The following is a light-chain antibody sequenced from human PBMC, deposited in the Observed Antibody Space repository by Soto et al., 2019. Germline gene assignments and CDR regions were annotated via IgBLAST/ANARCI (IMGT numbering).Light chain of an antibody. CDR1: QSVSSSY. CDR2: DAS. Sequence: EIVLTQSPGTLSLSPGERATLSCRASQSVSSSYLAWYQQKPGQAPRLPIYDASSRATGIPDRFSGSGSRTDFTLPISRLEPEDSAVYYCQQYGRSRTFGQGTKLEIK. CDR3: QQYGRSRT. V-gene: IGKV3-20*01. J-gene: IGKJ2*01.